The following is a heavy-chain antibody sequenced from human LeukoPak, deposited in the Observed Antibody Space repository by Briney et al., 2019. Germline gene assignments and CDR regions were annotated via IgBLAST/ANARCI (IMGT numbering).Heavy chain of an antibody. D-gene: IGHD3-10*01. CDR1: GGTFSSYA. Sequence: ASVKVSCKASGGTFSSYAISWVRQAPGQGLEWMGGIIPIFGTANYAQKFQGRVTITADKSTSTAYMELSSLRSENTAVYYCARDLVRGVKYNWFDPWGRGTLVTVSS. V-gene: IGHV1-69*06. CDR3: ARDLVRGVKYNWFDP. J-gene: IGHJ5*02. CDR2: IIPIFGTA.